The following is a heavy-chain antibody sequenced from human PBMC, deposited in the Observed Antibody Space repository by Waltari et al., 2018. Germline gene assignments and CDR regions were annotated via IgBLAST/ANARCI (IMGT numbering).Heavy chain of an antibody. J-gene: IGHJ4*02. CDR1: GGSFSGYY. D-gene: IGHD3-10*01. CDR3: ARLKWFGELSYDY. CDR2: INHSGST. Sequence: QVQLQQWGAGLLKPSETLSLTCAVYGGSFSGYYWSWIRQPPGKGLEWIGEINHSGSTNYNPSLKSRVTISVDTSKNQFSLKLSSVTAADTAVYYCARLKWFGELSYDYWGQGTLVTVSS. V-gene: IGHV4-34*01.